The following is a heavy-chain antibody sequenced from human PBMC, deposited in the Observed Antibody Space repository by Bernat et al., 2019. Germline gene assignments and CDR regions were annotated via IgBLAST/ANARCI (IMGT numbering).Heavy chain of an antibody. CDR3: ARVQQGKIAVAGKRGPYYFDY. CDR1: GGSISSGGYY. Sequence: QVQLQESGPGLVKPSQTLSLTCTVSGGSISSGGYYWSWIRQHPGKGLEWIGYIYYSGSTYYNPSLKSRVTISVDTSKNQFSLKLSSVTAADTAVYYCARVQQGKIAVAGKRGPYYFDYWGQGTLVTVSS. CDR2: IYYSGST. V-gene: IGHV4-31*03. J-gene: IGHJ4*02. D-gene: IGHD6-19*01.